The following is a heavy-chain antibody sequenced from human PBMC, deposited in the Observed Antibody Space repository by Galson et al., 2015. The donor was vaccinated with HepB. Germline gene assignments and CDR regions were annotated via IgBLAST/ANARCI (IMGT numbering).Heavy chain of an antibody. J-gene: IGHJ6*02. CDR1: GFTFSYYT. V-gene: IGHV3-21*01. D-gene: IGHD4-17*01. CDR3: ARDRGRSDYGYYYGMVV. Sequence: SLRLSCAASGFTFSYYTINWVRQAPGKGLEWVSSISGSSTYIYYTDSVWGRFTVSRDNSNDSLYLQMNSLRVEDTAVYYCARDRGRSDYGYYYGMVVWGQGTTVTVSS. CDR2: ISGSSTYI.